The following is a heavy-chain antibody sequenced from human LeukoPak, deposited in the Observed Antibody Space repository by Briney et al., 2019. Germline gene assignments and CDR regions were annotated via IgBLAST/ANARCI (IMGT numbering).Heavy chain of an antibody. Sequence: PGGSLRLSCTASGFTFSSFAMSWVRQGPGKGLDWVSAISGSGDSTSYADSVRGRFIISRDNSKNTLYLQMDSLRAEDTAVYYCATHRPTGGHRFDYWGQGTLVTVSS. V-gene: IGHV3-23*01. CDR3: ATHRPTGGHRFDY. D-gene: IGHD3-10*01. CDR2: ISGSGDST. CDR1: GFTFSSFA. J-gene: IGHJ4*02.